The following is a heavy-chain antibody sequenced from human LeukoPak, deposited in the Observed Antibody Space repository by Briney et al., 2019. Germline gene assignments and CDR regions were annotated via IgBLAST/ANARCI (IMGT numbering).Heavy chain of an antibody. Sequence: SVKVSCKASGGTFSSYAISWVRQAPGQGLEWMGGIIPTFGTANYAQKFQGRVTITADESTSTAYMELSSLRSEDTAVYYCARGERLVMITFGGVIPYWGQGTLVTVSS. J-gene: IGHJ4*02. V-gene: IGHV1-69*13. CDR3: ARGERLVMITFGGVIPY. D-gene: IGHD3-16*01. CDR2: IIPTFGTA. CDR1: GGTFSSYA.